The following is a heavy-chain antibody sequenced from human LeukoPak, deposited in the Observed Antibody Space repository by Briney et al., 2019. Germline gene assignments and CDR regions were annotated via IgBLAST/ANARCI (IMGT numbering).Heavy chain of an antibody. V-gene: IGHV3-73*01. CDR3: TIWGGFDY. Sequence: GGSLRLSCAASGFTFSGSAMHWVRQASGKGLEWVGRIRSKANSYATAYAASVKGKFTISRDDSKNTAYLQMNSLKTEDTAVYYCTIWGGFDYWGQGTLVTVSS. J-gene: IGHJ4*02. D-gene: IGHD3-16*01. CDR2: IRSKANSYAT. CDR1: GFTFSGSA.